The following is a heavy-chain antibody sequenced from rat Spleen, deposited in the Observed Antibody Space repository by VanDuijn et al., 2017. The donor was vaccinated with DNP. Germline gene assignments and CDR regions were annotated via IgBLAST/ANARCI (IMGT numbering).Heavy chain of an antibody. J-gene: IGHJ2*01. Sequence: EVQLVESGGDLVQPGRSLKLSCAASGFTFSNYNMAWVRQAPKKGLEWVATISYDGTRTNYRDSVKGRFTISRDNAKSTLYLQMDSLRSEDTATYYCARPDYWGQGVMVTVAS. CDR2: ISYDGTRT. V-gene: IGHV5-7*01. CDR3: ARPDY. CDR1: GFTFSNYN.